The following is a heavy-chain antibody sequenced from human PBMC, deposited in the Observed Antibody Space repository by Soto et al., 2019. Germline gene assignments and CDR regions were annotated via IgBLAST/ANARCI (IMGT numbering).Heavy chain of an antibody. Sequence: ASVKVSCKVSGYTLTELSMHWVRQAPGKGLEWMGGFDPEDGETIYAQKFQGRVTMTEDTSTDTAYMELSSLRSEDTAVYYCATGVDILTGYYPPPLDYWGQGTLVTVSS. CDR2: FDPEDGET. CDR1: GYTLTELS. CDR3: ATGVDILTGYYPPPLDY. J-gene: IGHJ4*02. D-gene: IGHD3-9*01. V-gene: IGHV1-24*01.